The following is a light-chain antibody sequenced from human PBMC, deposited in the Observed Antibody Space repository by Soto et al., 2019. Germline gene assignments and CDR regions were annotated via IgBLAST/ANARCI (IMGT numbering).Light chain of an antibody. CDR3: AAWDDTFYV. CDR1: SSNIGSNP. Sequence: QSVLTQPPSACGTPGQSVTISCSGGSSNIGSNPVSWYQHVPGTAPKLLIHTNTQRPLGVPVRFSGSKSGTSASLAISGLQSEDEADYYCAAWDDTFYVFGSGTKLTVL. V-gene: IGLV1-44*01. CDR2: TNT. J-gene: IGLJ1*01.